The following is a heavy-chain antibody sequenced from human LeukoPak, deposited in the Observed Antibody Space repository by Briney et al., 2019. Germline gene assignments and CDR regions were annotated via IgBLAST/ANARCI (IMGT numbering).Heavy chain of an antibody. J-gene: IGHJ4*02. CDR1: GMTFDRHG. D-gene: IGHD3-3*01. V-gene: IGHV3-30*02. Sequence: GGSLRLSCVASGMTFDRHGMHWVRQPPGKGLEWLAFIKYDGSRTDYEDSVQGRFTVSRDNSKNTLYLEMNSLRAGDTAIYYCVKDTIFTVDPFDYWGQGTLVTVSS. CDR3: VKDTIFTVDPFDY. CDR2: IKYDGSRT.